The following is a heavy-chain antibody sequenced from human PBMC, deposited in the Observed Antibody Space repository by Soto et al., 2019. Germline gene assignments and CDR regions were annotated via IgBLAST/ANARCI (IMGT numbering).Heavy chain of an antibody. Sequence: SETLSLTCAVSSASISSRGYSWSWVRQPPGKGLEWIGTIFHTGTTFYTPSLKSRVTMSIDTSKNQFSLSLSSVTAADTAVYYCARKSDWFDTWGQGNLVT. J-gene: IGHJ5*02. CDR2: IFHTGTT. CDR3: ARKSDWFDT. V-gene: IGHV4-30-2*01. CDR1: SASISSRGYS.